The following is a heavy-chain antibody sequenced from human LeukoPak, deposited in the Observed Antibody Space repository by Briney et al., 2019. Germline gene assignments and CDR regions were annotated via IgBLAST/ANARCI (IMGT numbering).Heavy chain of an antibody. D-gene: IGHD3-10*01. CDR2: GYYSGST. V-gene: IGHV4-59*01. Sequence: SETLSLTCTVSGGSIKSNYWSWIRQPPGKGLEWIGYGYYSGSTNYNPSLKSRVTISLDTSKSQFSLKLSSVTTADTAVYYCAREFKPNYYGYYSYYMDVWGKGTTVTISS. CDR3: AREFKPNYYGYYSYYMDV. CDR1: GGSIKSNY. J-gene: IGHJ6*03.